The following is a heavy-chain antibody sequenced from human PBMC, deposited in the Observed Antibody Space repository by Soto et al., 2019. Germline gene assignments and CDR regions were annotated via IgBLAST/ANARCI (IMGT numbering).Heavy chain of an antibody. CDR3: ARGQVEGFWSGYTRNYYYGMDV. CDR2: INPNGGST. Sequence: ASVKVSCKASGYTFTGYHMHWVRQAPGQGLEWMGRINPNGGSTSYAQKFQGRVTMTRDTSTSTAYMELSSLRSEDTAVYYCARGQVEGFWSGYTRNYYYGMDVWGQGTTVTVSS. D-gene: IGHD3-3*01. V-gene: IGHV1-46*01. J-gene: IGHJ6*02. CDR1: GYTFTGYH.